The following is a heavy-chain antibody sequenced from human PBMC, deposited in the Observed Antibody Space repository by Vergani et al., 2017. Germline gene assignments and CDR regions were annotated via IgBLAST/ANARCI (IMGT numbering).Heavy chain of an antibody. CDR2: IYSGDET. CDR3: ARGNYYGSGTYVDP. D-gene: IGHD3-10*01. V-gene: IGHV3-66*02. CDR1: GSTVSGNN. J-gene: IGHJ5*02. Sequence: ELQLVESGGRLVQPGGCLRLSCAASGSTVSGNNMTWVRQASVKGVEWVSHIYSGDETYYADSVKGRVTISRDTSKNTLHLQINNLRVEDTAVYYCARGNYYGSGTYVDPWGQGTLVTVSA.